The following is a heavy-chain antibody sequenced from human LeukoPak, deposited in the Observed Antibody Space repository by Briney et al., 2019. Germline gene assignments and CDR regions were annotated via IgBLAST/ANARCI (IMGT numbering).Heavy chain of an antibody. J-gene: IGHJ4*02. CDR1: GGSISSYY. D-gene: IGHD4-11*01. Sequence: PSETLSLTCAVSGGSISSYYWSWIRQPPGQGLDWIGYISYSGSTNYNPSLKSRVTISVDTSKNQFSLKLSSVTAADTAVYYCARGQVTTLAFDYWGQGTLVTVSS. CDR2: ISYSGST. V-gene: IGHV4-59*08. CDR3: ARGQVTTLAFDY.